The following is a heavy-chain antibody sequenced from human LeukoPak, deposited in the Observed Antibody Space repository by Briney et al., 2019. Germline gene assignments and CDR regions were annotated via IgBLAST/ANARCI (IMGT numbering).Heavy chain of an antibody. CDR2: IYSDNT. D-gene: IGHD3-10*01. Sequence: GGSLRLSCTVSGFTVSSNSMSWVRQAPGKGLEWVSFIYSDNTHYSDSVKGRFTISRDNSKNTLYLQLNSLRAEDTALYYCARDTHYYGSGSPAFDLWGRGTMVTVSS. J-gene: IGHJ3*01. CDR1: GFTVSSNS. V-gene: IGHV3-53*01. CDR3: ARDTHYYGSGSPAFDL.